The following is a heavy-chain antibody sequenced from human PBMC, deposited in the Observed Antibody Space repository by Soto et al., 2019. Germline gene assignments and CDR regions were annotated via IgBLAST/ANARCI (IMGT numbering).Heavy chain of an antibody. J-gene: IGHJ4*02. CDR2: IYYSGST. CDR1: GGSISSSSYY. V-gene: IGHV4-39*01. D-gene: IGHD6-13*01. CDR3: ARQSEYPQQLVDY. Sequence: SETLSLTCTVSGGSISSSSYYWGWIRQPPGKGLEWIGSIYYSGSTYYNPSLKSRVTISVDTSKNQFSLKLSSVTAADTAVYYCARQSEYPQQLVDYWGQGTLVTVSS.